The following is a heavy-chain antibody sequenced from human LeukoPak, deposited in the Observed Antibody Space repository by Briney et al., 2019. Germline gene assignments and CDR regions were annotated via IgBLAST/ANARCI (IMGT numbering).Heavy chain of an antibody. CDR2: ISSSGSTI. J-gene: IGHJ4*02. Sequence: GGSLRLSCAASGFTFSSYEMNWIRQAPGKGLEWVSYISSSGSTIYYADSVKGRFTISRDNAKNSLYLQMNSLRAEDTAVYYCARDLEPGYCSGGSCYSGFDYWGQGTLVTVSS. V-gene: IGHV3-48*03. CDR3: ARDLEPGYCSGGSCYSGFDY. CDR1: GFTFSSYE. D-gene: IGHD2-15*01.